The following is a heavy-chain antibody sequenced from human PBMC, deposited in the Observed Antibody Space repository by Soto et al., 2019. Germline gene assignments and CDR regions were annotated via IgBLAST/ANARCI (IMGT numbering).Heavy chain of an antibody. D-gene: IGHD5-18*01. CDR3: ARQRTPMASLYSSYGMDV. V-gene: IGHV3-23*01. CDR2: VSASGGST. J-gene: IGHJ6*02. CDR1: GFTVSGYA. Sequence: GSLRLSCAASGFTVSGYAMNWVRQAPGKGLEWVSVVSASGGSTYYADSVKRRFTISRDHSKNTLYLQWSSLKASDSAMYYCARQRTPMASLYSSYGMDVWGQGTTVPVS.